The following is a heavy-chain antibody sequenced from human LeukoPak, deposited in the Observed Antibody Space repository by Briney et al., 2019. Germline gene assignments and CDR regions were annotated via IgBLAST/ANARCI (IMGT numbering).Heavy chain of an antibody. D-gene: IGHD2-15*01. CDR3: ARLGYCSGGSCYSGANWFDP. CDR1: GGSISSSSYY. J-gene: IGHJ5*02. V-gene: IGHV4-39*07. Sequence: SETLSLTCTVSGGSISSSSYYWGWIRQPPGKGLEWIGSIYYSGSTYYNPSLKSRVTISVDTSKNQFSLKLSSVTAADTAVYYCARLGYCSGGSCYSGANWFDPWGQGTLVTVSS. CDR2: IYYSGST.